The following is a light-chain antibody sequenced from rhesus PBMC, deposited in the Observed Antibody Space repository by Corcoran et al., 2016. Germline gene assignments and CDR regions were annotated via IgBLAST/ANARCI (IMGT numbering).Light chain of an antibody. CDR2: EVI. CDR3: SSYAGNNIFYV. J-gene: IGLJ1*01. V-gene: IGLV2-32*02. CDR1: SSDIGYYNY. Sequence: QAALAQPRSVSGSPGQSVTISCTGTSSDIGYYNYVSWYQQHPGTAPKLMISEVIKRPSGVSARFSGSKSGNTASLTISGLQAEDEADYYCSSYAGNNIFYVFGAGTRLTVL.